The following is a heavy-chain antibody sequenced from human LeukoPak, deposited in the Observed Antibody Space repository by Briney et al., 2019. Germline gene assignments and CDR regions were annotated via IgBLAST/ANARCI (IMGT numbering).Heavy chain of an antibody. Sequence: GGSLRLSCVASGFTVSTNYMNWVRQAPGKGLEWVSVIYSGGSTYYADSVKGRFTISRDNSKNTLYLQMNSPRAEDTAVYYCARGLAYCSGGSCRWGQGTLVTVSS. CDR1: GFTVSTNY. D-gene: IGHD2-15*01. V-gene: IGHV3-53*01. J-gene: IGHJ4*02. CDR2: IYSGGST. CDR3: ARGLAYCSGGSCR.